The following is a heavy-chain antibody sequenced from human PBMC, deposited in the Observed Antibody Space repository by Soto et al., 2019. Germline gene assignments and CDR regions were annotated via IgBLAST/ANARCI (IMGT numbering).Heavy chain of an antibody. D-gene: IGHD3-9*01. V-gene: IGHV1-46*01. CDR2: INPSGGST. Sequence: QVQLVQSGAEVKKPGASVKVSCKASGYTFTSYYMHWVRQAPGQGLEWMGIINPSGGSTSYAQKFQGRVTMTRDTSTSTVYMELSSLRSGDTAVYYCARDLSLYDILTGWDYWGQGTLVTVSS. J-gene: IGHJ4*02. CDR3: ARDLSLYDILTGWDY. CDR1: GYTFTSYY.